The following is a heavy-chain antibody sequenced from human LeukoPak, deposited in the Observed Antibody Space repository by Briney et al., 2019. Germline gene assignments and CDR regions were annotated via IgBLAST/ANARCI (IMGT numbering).Heavy chain of an antibody. J-gene: IGHJ4*02. CDR3: ASYSYGYHYFDY. CDR2: ISSSSSYI. Sequence: PGGSLRLSCAASGFTFSSYSMNWVRQAPGKGLEWVSSISSSSSYIYYADSVKGRFTISRDNAKNSLYLQMNSLRAEDTAVYYCASYSYGYHYFDYWGQGTLVTLSS. CDR1: GFTFSSYS. V-gene: IGHV3-21*01. D-gene: IGHD5-18*01.